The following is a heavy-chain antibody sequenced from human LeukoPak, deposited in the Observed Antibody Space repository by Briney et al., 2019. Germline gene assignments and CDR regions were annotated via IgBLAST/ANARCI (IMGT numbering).Heavy chain of an antibody. CDR3: ARGYTREIRYCSSTSCYKGQNYFDY. Sequence: KPSETLSLTCTVSGGSISSSSYYWGWIRQPPGKGLEWIGSIYYSGSTNYNPSLKSRVTISVDTSKNQFSLKLSSVTAADTAVYYCARGYTREIRYCSSTSCYKGQNYFDYWGQGTLVTVSS. CDR1: GGSISSSSYY. D-gene: IGHD2-2*02. J-gene: IGHJ4*02. V-gene: IGHV4-39*07. CDR2: IYYSGST.